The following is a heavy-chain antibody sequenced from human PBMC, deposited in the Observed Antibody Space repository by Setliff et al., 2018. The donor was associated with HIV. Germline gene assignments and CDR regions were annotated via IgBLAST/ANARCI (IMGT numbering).Heavy chain of an antibody. J-gene: IGHJ6*03. Sequence: PGGSLRLSCAASGFTFSSYSMNWVRQAPGKGLEWVSSISGLGGGTIYYADSVRGRFTISRDDAEKSVYLQMNSLRAEDTAVYYCARAGVVEGYYYYYYKDVWGKGTTVTVSS. V-gene: IGHV3-48*01. CDR3: ARAGVVEGYYYYYYKDV. CDR2: ISGLGGGTI. D-gene: IGHD2-15*01. CDR1: GFTFSSYS.